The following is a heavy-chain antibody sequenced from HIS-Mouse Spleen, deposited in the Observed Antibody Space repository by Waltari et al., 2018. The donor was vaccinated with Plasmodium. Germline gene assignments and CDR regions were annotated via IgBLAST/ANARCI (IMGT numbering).Heavy chain of an antibody. V-gene: IGHV1-2*02. CDR2: INPNSGGT. CDR1: GYTFTGYY. Sequence: QVQLVQSGAEVKKPGASVKVSCQASGYTFTGYYMQWLRQAHVQRLEWMGWINPNSGGTNDAQKFQGRVTMTRDTSISTAYMELSRLRSDDTAVYYCARVLGYKAAAGTFVEYFQHWGQGTLVTVSS. CDR3: ARVLGYKAAAGTFVEYFQH. D-gene: IGHD6-13*01. J-gene: IGHJ1*01.